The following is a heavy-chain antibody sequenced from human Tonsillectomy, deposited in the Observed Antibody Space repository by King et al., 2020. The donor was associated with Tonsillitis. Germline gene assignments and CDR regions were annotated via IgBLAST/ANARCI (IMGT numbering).Heavy chain of an antibody. D-gene: IGHD2-15*01. CDR3: ARVSGGWTRTNYYMDV. Sequence: QLQGSGPGLVKPSETLSLTCTVSGGSITGYYWAWIMQPPGKGLEWIGYSYYSGTTNYNPSLKRRVTISVDTSKNQFSLRLTSVTAAEPAVYYCARVSGGWTRTNYYMDVWGTGTPVTVSS. CDR1: GGSITGYY. J-gene: IGHJ6*03. V-gene: IGHV4-59*01. CDR2: SYYSGTT.